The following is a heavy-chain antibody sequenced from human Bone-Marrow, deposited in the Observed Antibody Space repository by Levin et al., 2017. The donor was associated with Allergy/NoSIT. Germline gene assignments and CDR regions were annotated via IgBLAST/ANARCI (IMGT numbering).Heavy chain of an antibody. J-gene: IGHJ4*02. CDR2: IYSGGST. V-gene: IGHV3-66*01. CDR3: ARDPPGVAAAGSGY. D-gene: IGHD6-13*01. Sequence: GESLKIFCAVSGFTVGNNYMSWVRQAPGKGLEWVSLIYSGGSTYYADSVKGRFTISRDSSKNTLYLQMNNLRVEDTAVYYCARDPPGVAAAGSGYWGQGTLVTVSS. CDR1: GFTVGNNY.